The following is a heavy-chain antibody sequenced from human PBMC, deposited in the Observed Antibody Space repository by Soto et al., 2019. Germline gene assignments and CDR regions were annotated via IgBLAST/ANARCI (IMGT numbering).Heavy chain of an antibody. V-gene: IGHV3-21*01. J-gene: IGHJ4*02. CDR3: ARESENLTSNFDY. CDR1: GFTFTRYS. CDR2: ISSTTNYI. Sequence: GGSLRLSCAASGFTFTRYSMNWVRQAPGKGLEWVSSISSTTNYIYYADSMKGRFTVSRDNAKNSVYLEMNSLSAEDTAVYYCARESENLTSNFDYWGQGTLVTVSS.